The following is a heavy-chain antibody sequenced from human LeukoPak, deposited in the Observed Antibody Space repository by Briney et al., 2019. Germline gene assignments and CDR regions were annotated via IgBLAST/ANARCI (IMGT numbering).Heavy chain of an antibody. CDR2: INPNSGGT. CDR1: GYTFTGYY. CDR3: ARGLWGYYGDSYNWFDP. V-gene: IGHV1-2*02. Sequence: ASVKVSCKASGYTFTGYYMHWVRQAPGQGLEWMGWINPNSGGTNYAQKFQGRVTMTRDTSISTAYMELSRLRSDDTAVYYCARGLWGYYGDSYNWFDPWGQGTLVTVSS. D-gene: IGHD4-17*01. J-gene: IGHJ5*02.